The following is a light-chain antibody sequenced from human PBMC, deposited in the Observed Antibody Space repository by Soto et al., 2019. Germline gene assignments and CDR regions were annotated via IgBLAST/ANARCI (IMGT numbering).Light chain of an antibody. Sequence: DLQMTQSPSSLSASVGDRVTITCQASQDTSNYLNWYQQKPGKAPKLLIYDASNLETGVPSRFSGSGSGTHFTITISSLQPEDIATYYCQQYDNLPLTFGQGTKLEIK. J-gene: IGKJ2*01. V-gene: IGKV1-33*01. CDR2: DAS. CDR1: QDTSNY. CDR3: QQYDNLPLT.